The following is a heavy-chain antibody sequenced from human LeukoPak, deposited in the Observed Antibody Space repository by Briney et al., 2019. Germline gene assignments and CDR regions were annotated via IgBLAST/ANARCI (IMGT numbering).Heavy chain of an antibody. D-gene: IGHD2-2*01. V-gene: IGHV3-21*05. Sequence: PGGSLRLSCAASGFTFSRYATNWVRQAPGKGLEWVSYINTDSSDIHYAGSVKGRFTISRDNARNTLYLQLSSLRAEDSGVYYCARDTFQPGLIDSWGQGTLVTVSS. CDR2: INTDSSDI. CDR3: ARDTFQPGLIDS. CDR1: GFTFSRYA. J-gene: IGHJ4*02.